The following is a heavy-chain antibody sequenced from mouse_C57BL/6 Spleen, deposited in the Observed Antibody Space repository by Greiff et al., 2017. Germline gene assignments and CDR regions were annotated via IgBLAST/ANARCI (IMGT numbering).Heavy chain of an antibody. V-gene: IGHV1-69*01. CDR3: ARNILNYYGSSYSYWYFDV. D-gene: IGHD1-1*01. CDR1: GYTFTSYW. Sequence: QVQLQQPGAELVMPGASVKLSCKASGYTFTSYWLHWVKQRPGQGLEWIGEIDPSDSYTNYNQKFKGKSTLTVDKSSSTAYMQLSSLTSEDSAVYYCARNILNYYGSSYSYWYFDVWGTGTTVTVSS. J-gene: IGHJ1*03. CDR2: IDPSDSYT.